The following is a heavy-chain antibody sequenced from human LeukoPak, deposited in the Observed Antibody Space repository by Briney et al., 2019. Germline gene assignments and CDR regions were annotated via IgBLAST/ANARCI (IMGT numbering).Heavy chain of an antibody. CDR2: INPNSGGT. D-gene: IGHD3-10*01. V-gene: IGHV1-2*02. Sequence: GASVKVSCKASGYTFTGYYMHWVRQAPGQGLEWMGWINPNSGGTNYAQKFQGRVTMTRDTSISTAYMELSRLRSDDTAVYYCARGMEITMVRGVIEPFDYWGQGTLVTVSS. CDR3: ARGMEITMVRGVIEPFDY. J-gene: IGHJ4*02. CDR1: GYTFTGYY.